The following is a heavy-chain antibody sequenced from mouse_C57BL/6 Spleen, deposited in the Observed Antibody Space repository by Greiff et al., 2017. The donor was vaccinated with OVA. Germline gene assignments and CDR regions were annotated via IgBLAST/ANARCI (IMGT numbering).Heavy chain of an antibody. CDR3: ARGDYGSSSYLDY. Sequence: EVQLQQSGPELVKPGASVKISCKASGYTFTDYYMNWVKQSHGKSLEWIGDIIPNNGGTSYNQKFKGKATLTVDKSSSTAYMELRSLTSEDSAVYDCARGDYGSSSYLDYWGQGTTLTVSS. CDR2: IIPNNGGT. V-gene: IGHV1-26*01. CDR1: GYTFTDYY. D-gene: IGHD1-1*01. J-gene: IGHJ2*01.